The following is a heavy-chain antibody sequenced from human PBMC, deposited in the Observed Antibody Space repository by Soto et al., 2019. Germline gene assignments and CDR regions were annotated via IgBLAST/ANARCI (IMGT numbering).Heavy chain of an antibody. CDR2: IYYSGST. CDR3: ARANWFFDY. D-gene: IGHD7-27*01. CDR1: GSSINNHY. V-gene: IGHV4-59*11. Sequence: SETLSLTCTVSGSSINNHYWSWIRQPPGQGLEWIGYIYYSGSTNYNPSLKSRVTMSVDTSKNQFSLKLSSLTAADTAIYYCARANWFFDYWGQGTLVTVSS. J-gene: IGHJ4*02.